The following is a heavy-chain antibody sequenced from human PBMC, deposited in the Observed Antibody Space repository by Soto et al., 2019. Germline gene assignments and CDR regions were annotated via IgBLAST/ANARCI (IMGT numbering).Heavy chain of an antibody. Sequence: GGSLRLSCAASGFTVGSHAMSWVRQAPGKGLEWVSSISGSGDGTYYGDSVKGRFTISRDSSSSTLYLQMDNLRGEDTAVYFCTRSRRSILMVYGFGGMDVWGQGTTVTVLL. J-gene: IGHJ6*02. V-gene: IGHV3-23*01. CDR3: TRSRRSILMVYGFGGMDV. CDR2: ISGSGDGT. D-gene: IGHD2-8*01. CDR1: GFTVGSHA.